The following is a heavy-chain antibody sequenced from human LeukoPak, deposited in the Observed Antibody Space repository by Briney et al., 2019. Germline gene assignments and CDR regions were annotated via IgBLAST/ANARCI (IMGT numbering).Heavy chain of an antibody. CDR1: GLTFSSSW. Sequence: GGSLRLSCTVSGLTFSSSWMDWVRQAPGKGLEWVASINPDGNKKYSADSVKGRFTISRDNAENSLYLQMNSLRVEDTAFYYCARDLAYSRLDYWGQGMLVTVSS. CDR2: INPDGNKK. CDR3: ARDLAYSRLDY. V-gene: IGHV3-7*01. D-gene: IGHD5-18*01. J-gene: IGHJ4*02.